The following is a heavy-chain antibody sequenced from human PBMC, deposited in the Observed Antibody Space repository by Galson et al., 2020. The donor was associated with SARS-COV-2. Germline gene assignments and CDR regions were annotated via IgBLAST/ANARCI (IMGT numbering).Heavy chain of an antibody. CDR2: ISYDGSNK. Sequence: GESLKIPCAAPGFTFSSYAMHWVRQAPGKGLEWVAVISYDGSNKYYADSVKGRFTISRDNSKNTPYLQMNSLGAEDTAVYYCARGDDYGSGFIYWGQGTLVTVSS. V-gene: IGHV3-30*04. D-gene: IGHD3-10*01. J-gene: IGHJ4*02. CDR1: GFTFSSYA. CDR3: ARGDDYGSGFIY.